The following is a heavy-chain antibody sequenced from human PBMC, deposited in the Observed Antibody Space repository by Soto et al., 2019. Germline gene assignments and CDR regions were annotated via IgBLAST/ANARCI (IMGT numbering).Heavy chain of an antibody. CDR2: IYPGDSDT. V-gene: IGHV5-51*01. CDR1: GYSFTSYL. J-gene: IGHJ3*02. D-gene: IGHD3-10*01. Sequence: XESLKISCKGSGYSFTSYLLVWVRQMPGKGLEWMGIIYPGDSDTRYSPSFQGQVTISADKSISTDYLQWSSLKASDTAMYYCAMTGVAFDIWGQGTMVTVSS. CDR3: AMTGVAFDI.